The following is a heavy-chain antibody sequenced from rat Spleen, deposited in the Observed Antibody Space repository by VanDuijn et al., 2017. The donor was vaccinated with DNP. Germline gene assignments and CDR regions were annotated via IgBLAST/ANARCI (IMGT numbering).Heavy chain of an antibody. CDR2: ILYDGSRT. Sequence: EVQLVESGGGLVQPGRSLKLSCAASGFTFSDYNMAWVRQAPKKGLEWVATILYDGSRTYYRDSVKGRFTISRDNAKSTLYLQMESLRAEDTATYYCAKEVTRAPFAYWGQGTRVTVSS. CDR3: AKEVTRAPFAY. CDR1: GFTFSDYN. V-gene: IGHV5S10*01. J-gene: IGHJ3*01. D-gene: IGHD1-4*01.